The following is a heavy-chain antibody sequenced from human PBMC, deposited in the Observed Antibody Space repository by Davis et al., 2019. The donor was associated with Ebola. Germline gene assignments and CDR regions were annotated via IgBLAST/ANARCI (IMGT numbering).Heavy chain of an antibody. CDR1: GFTFSNYG. V-gene: IGHV3-64D*08. D-gene: IGHD6-6*01. J-gene: IGHJ4*02. CDR2: IKSDGYSA. Sequence: GGSLRLSCSASGFTFSNYGMHWVRQAPGKGLEYVSAIKSDGYSANSADSVKGRFTVSRDNSKNTVYLQMTRLKVEDTAVYYCVKGWLVHDFWGQGTLVTVSS. CDR3: VKGWLVHDF.